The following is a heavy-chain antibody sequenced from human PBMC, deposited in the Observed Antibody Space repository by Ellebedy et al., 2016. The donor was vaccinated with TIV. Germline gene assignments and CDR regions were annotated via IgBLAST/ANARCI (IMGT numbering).Heavy chain of an antibody. CDR2: IDWDDDK. CDR3: AGGRSSGWAFDY. D-gene: IGHD6-19*01. CDR1: GFSLSTTRVS. J-gene: IGHJ4*01. V-gene: IGHV2-70*17. Sequence: SGPTLVKPTQTLTLTCTFSGFSLSTTRVSVSWIRQPPGKALEWLARIDWDDDKFYSPSLEARLAISKDSSKNQVVLTVTNMDPVDTATYYCAGGRSSGWAFDYWGQGTLVTVSS.